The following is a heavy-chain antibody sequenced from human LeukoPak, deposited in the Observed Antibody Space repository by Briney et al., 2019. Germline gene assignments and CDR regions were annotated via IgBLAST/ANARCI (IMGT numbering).Heavy chain of an antibody. J-gene: IGHJ6*03. CDR2: ISSNGGST. CDR3: ARVPNYYAPHYYMDV. D-gene: IGHD3-10*01. Sequence: GGSLRLSCAASGFTFSSYAMHWVRQAPGKGLEYVSAISSNGGSTYYANSVKGRFTISRDNSKNTLYLQMGSLRAEDMAVYYCARVPNYYAPHYYMDVWGKGTTVTVSS. CDR1: GFTFSSYA. V-gene: IGHV3-64*01.